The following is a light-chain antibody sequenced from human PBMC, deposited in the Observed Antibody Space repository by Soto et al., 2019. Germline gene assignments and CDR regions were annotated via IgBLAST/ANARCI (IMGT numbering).Light chain of an antibody. CDR2: DAS. CDR1: QSVSSSY. CDR3: QQYGSAPQT. V-gene: IGKV3-20*01. Sequence: EIVLTQSPGTLSLSPGERATLSCRASQSVSSSYLAWYQQKPGQAPRLLIYDASSRAPGIPDRFSGSGSGTAFTLTISRLEPEDFAVYYCQQYGSAPQTFGQGTKVEIK. J-gene: IGKJ1*01.